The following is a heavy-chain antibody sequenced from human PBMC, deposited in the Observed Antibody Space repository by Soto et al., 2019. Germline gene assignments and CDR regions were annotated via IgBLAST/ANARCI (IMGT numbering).Heavy chain of an antibody. CDR3: ARNIDYGYYIERGDFYYYGMDV. J-gene: IGHJ6*02. CDR1: GGSISSYY. D-gene: IGHD4-17*01. Sequence: QVQLQESGPGLVKPSETLSLTCTVSGGSISSYYWSWIRQPPGKGLEWIGYIYYSGSTIYNPSLKSRVTISVDTSKNQFSLKLNSVTAADTAVYYCARNIDYGYYIERGDFYYYGMDVWGQGTTVTVSS. V-gene: IGHV4-59*01. CDR2: IYYSGST.